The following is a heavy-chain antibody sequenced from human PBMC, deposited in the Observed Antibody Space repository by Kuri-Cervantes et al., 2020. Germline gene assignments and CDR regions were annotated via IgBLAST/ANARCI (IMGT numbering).Heavy chain of an antibody. CDR3: ASSAPAPTIWQVVRGSPIPLDC. Sequence: GESLKISCAASGFTFSSYWMSWVRQPPGKGLEWVANIKQEGSERYYVDSVKGRFIISRDNAKNSLYLQMNSLRAEDTAVYYCASSAPAPTIWQVVRGSPIPLDCWGQGTLVTVSS. J-gene: IGHJ4*02. V-gene: IGHV3-7*03. D-gene: IGHD3-10*01. CDR2: IKQEGSER. CDR1: GFTFSSYW.